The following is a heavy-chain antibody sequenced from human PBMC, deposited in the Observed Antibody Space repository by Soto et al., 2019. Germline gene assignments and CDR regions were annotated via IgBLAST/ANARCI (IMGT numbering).Heavy chain of an antibody. V-gene: IGHV1-69*06. CDR3: ARAVGYCSGGSCYPADY. J-gene: IGHJ4*02. Sequence: QVQLVQSGAEVKKPGSSVKVSCKASGGTFSSYTISWVRQAPGQGLEWMGGIIPIFGTANYAQKFQGRVTITADKSTSTAYMELSSLRSEDTAVYYCARAVGYCSGGSCYPADYWGQGTLVTVSS. D-gene: IGHD2-15*01. CDR1: GGTFSSYT. CDR2: IIPIFGTA.